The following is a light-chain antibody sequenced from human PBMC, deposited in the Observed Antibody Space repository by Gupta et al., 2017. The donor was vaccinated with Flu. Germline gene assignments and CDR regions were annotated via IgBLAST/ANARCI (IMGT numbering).Light chain of an antibody. Sequence: ELAMTQSPATLSVSPGERATLSRRASQSVSSNLAWYQQKPGQAPRLLIYDASTRATGIPARFSGSGSGTEFTLTISSRQSEDFAVYYCQQYNNWPGTFGEGTKVEIK. V-gene: IGKV3D-15*01. CDR1: QSVSSN. J-gene: IGKJ1*01. CDR3: QQYNNWPGT. CDR2: DAS.